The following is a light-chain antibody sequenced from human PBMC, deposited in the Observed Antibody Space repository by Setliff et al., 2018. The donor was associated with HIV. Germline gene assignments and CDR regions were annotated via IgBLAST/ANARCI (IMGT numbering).Light chain of an antibody. CDR3: CSYAGSYTYV. Sequence: QSALTQPRSVSGSPGQSVTISCTGTSSDVGGYNYVSWYQQHPGKAPKLMIYDVSKRPSGAPDRFSGSKSGNTASLTISGLQAEDEADYYCCSYAGSYTYVVGTGTKVTVL. CDR1: SSDVGGYNY. J-gene: IGLJ1*01. CDR2: DVS. V-gene: IGLV2-11*01.